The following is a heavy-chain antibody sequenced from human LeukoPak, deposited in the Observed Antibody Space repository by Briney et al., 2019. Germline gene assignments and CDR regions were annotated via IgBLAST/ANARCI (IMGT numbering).Heavy chain of an antibody. CDR2: ISYDGSNE. D-gene: IGHD5-24*01. CDR1: GFTFGSYA. J-gene: IGHJ4*02. V-gene: IGHV3-30-3*01. CDR3: ACPNGEMPFHY. Sequence: GGSLRLSCTASGFTFGSYAMHWVRQTPGEGLEWLTGISYDGSNEYYADAVKGRFTISRDNSEQTLYLQINSLRTEDTAMYYCACPNGEMPFHYWGQGTQVTVSS.